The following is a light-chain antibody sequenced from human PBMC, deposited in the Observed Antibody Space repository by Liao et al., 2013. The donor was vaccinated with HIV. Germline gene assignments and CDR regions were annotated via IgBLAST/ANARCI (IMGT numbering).Light chain of an antibody. CDR3: QAWDTSTHV. V-gene: IGLV3-21*01. CDR2: YDS. CDR1: NIGSKS. J-gene: IGLJ1*01. Sequence: SYVLTQPPSVSVAPEKTARITCGGNNIGSKSVHWYQQKPGQAPVLVIYYDSDRPSGIPERFSGSNSGNTATLTISWVEAGDEADYCCQAWDTSTHVFGTGTKVTVL.